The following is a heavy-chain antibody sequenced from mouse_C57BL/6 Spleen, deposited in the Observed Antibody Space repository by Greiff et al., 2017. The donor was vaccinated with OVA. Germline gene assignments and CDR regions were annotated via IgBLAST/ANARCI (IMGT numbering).Heavy chain of an antibody. V-gene: IGHV1-55*01. CDR2: IYPGSGST. CDR3: ARNDGYPAWFAY. J-gene: IGHJ3*01. Sequence: VQLQQPGAELVKPGASVKVSCKASGYTFTSYWITWVKQRPGQGLEWIGDIYPGSGSTNYNEKFKSKATLTVDTSSSTAYMQLSSLTSEDSAVYYCARNDGYPAWFAYWGQGTLVTVSA. CDR1: GYTFTSYW. D-gene: IGHD2-3*01.